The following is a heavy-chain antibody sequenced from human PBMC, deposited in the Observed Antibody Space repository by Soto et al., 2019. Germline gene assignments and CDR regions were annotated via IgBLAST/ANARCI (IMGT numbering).Heavy chain of an antibody. V-gene: IGHV5-10-1*01. CDR3: ARGYYYDSSGYYYFDY. Sequence: GESLKISCKGSGYSFTSYWISWVRQMPGKGLEWMGRIDPSDSYTNYSPSFQGHVTISADKSISTAYLQWSSLKASDTAMYYRARGYYYDSSGYYYFDYWGQGTLVTVSS. D-gene: IGHD3-22*01. J-gene: IGHJ4*02. CDR2: IDPSDSYT. CDR1: GYSFTSYW.